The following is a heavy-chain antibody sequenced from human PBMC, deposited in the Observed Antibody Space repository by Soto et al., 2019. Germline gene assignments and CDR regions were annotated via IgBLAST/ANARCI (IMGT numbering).Heavy chain of an antibody. CDR2: IYWDDDK. D-gene: IGHD3-9*01. J-gene: IGHJ4*02. CDR1: GFSLSTSGVG. CDR3: AHRPILAPELRYSVFPLDY. Sequence: QITLKESGPTLVKPTQTLTLTCTFSGFSLSTSGVGVGWIRQPPGKALEWLALIYWDDDKRYSPSLKSRLTITKDTSKNQVVLTMTNMDPVDTATYYCAHRPILAPELRYSVFPLDYWGQGTLVTVSS. V-gene: IGHV2-5*02.